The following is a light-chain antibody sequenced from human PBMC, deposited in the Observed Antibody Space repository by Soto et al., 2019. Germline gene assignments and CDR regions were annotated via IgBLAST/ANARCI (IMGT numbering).Light chain of an antibody. CDR3: QQRSNWPT. Sequence: EIVSTQSPGTLSSSPGERATISFRANHSVNSSLAWYQQKPGQAPRLLIDAVSNRATGIPARFSGSGSGTDFTLTISSLEPEDFAVYYCQQRSNWPTFGQGTKVDI. J-gene: IGKJ1*01. V-gene: IGKV3-11*01. CDR1: HSVNSS. CDR2: AVS.